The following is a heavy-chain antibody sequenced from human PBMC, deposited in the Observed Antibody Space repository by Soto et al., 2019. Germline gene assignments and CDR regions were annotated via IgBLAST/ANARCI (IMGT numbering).Heavy chain of an antibody. V-gene: IGHV3-30-3*01. J-gene: IGHJ6*01. CDR2: ISYDGSNK. CDR1: GFTFSSYA. D-gene: IGHD3-10*01. Sequence: GGSLRLSCAASGFTFSSYAMHWVRQAPGKGLEWVAVISYDGSNKYYADSVKGRFTISRDNSKNTLYLQMINLRPDDTGVYYCAKWARDSGDYYYYGVDVWGQGTTVTVSS. CDR3: AKWARDSGDYYYYGVDV.